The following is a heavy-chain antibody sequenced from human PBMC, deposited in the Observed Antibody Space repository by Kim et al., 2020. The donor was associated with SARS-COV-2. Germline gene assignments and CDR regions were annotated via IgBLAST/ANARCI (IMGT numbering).Heavy chain of an antibody. V-gene: IGHV4-34*01. CDR3: VSSSRGVRGVIPPG. CDR2: INHSGST. D-gene: IGHD3-10*01. CDR1: GGSFSGYY. Sequence: SETLSLTCAVYGGSFSGYYWSWIRQPPGKGLEWIGEINHSGSTNYNPSLKSRVTISVDTSKNQFSLKLSSVTAADTAVYYCVSSSRGVRGVIPPGWGQGTLVTVSS. J-gene: IGHJ4*02.